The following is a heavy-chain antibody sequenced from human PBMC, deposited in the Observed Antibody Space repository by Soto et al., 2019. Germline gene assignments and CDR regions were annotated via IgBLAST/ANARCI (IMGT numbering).Heavy chain of an antibody. CDR3: ARERYQVISDGMDV. V-gene: IGHV1-2*02. D-gene: IGHD2-2*01. J-gene: IGHJ6*02. Sequence: VASVKVSCKASGYTFTGYYVHWVREAPGQGLEWMGWINPETGGTSYAQKFQGRVTLSRDTSINTAYLEVSRLRFDDAAVYFCARERYQVISDGMDVWGQGTTVTSP. CDR2: INPETGGT. CDR1: GYTFTGYY.